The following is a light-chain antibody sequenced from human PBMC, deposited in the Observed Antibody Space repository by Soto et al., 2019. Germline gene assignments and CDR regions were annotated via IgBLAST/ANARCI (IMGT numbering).Light chain of an antibody. V-gene: IGLV2-14*01. CDR1: SSDVGGYNY. CDR2: EVS. CDR3: SSSTSSSPYV. J-gene: IGLJ1*01. Sequence: QSSLTQPASVSGSPGRSITISCPGTSSDVGGYNYVSWYQQHPGKAPKLMIYEVSNRPSGVSNRFSGSKSGNTASLTISGLQAEDEADYYCSSSTSSSPYVSGTGTKVTVL.